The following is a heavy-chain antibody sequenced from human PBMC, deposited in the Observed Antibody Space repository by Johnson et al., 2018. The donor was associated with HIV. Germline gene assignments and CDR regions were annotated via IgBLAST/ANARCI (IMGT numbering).Heavy chain of an antibody. V-gene: IGHV3-53*01. D-gene: IGHD1-26*01. CDR2: IYSGGST. Sequence: VQLVESGGGLIQPGGSLRLSCAASGFTVSSNYMSWVRQAPGKGLEWVSVIYSGGSTYYADSVKGRFIISRDNSKNTVYLQMNSLRPEDTAVYYCAKDRRELTPDSFDIWCQGTMVTVSS. CDR3: AKDRRELTPDSFDI. J-gene: IGHJ3*02. CDR1: GFTVSSNY.